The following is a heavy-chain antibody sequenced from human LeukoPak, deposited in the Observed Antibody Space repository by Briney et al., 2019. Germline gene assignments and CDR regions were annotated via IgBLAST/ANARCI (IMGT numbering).Heavy chain of an antibody. CDR3: ARSAYYYDSSGYSPSPYFQH. V-gene: IGHV1-2*02. Sequence: GASVKVSCKASGYTFTSYDINWVRQATGQGLEWMGWINPNSGGTNYAQKFQGRVTMTRDTSISTAYMELSRLRSDDTAVYYCARSAYYYDSSGYSPSPYFQHWGQGTLVTVSS. CDR2: INPNSGGT. J-gene: IGHJ1*01. D-gene: IGHD3-22*01. CDR1: GYTFTSYD.